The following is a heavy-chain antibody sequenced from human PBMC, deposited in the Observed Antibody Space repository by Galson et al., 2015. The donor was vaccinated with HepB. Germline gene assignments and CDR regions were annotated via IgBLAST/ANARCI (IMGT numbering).Heavy chain of an antibody. D-gene: IGHD3-22*01. CDR1: GFTFSSYS. Sequence: SLRLSCAASGFTFSSYSMNWVRQAPGKGLEWVSSISSRSNYIYYADSVKGRFTISRDNAKNSLYLQMNSLRAGDTAVYYCAREYYYDSSGDDAFDIWGQGTMVTVSS. V-gene: IGHV3-21*01. J-gene: IGHJ3*02. CDR2: ISSRSNYI. CDR3: AREYYYDSSGDDAFDI.